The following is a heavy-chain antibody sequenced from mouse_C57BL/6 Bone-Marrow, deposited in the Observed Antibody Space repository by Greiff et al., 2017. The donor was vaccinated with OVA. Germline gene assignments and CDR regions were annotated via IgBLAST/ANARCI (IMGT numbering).Heavy chain of an antibody. D-gene: IGHD4-1*01. CDR2: IWTGGGP. V-gene: IGHV2-9-1*01. Sequence: VKLMESGPGLVAPSQRLSITCTVSGFSLTSYAISWVRQPPGKGLEWLGVIWTGGGPNYTSALKSRLSISKDNSKSQVFLKMNSLQTEDTARYYGARNRELGLGYYFDYWGQGTTLTVSS. J-gene: IGHJ2*01. CDR1: GFSLTSYA. CDR3: ARNRELGLGYYFDY.